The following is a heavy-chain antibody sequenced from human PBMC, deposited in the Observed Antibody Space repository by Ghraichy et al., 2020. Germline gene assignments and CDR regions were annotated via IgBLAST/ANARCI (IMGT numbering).Heavy chain of an antibody. J-gene: IGHJ3*02. Sequence: GGSLRLSCAASGFTFDDYAMHWVRQAPGKGLEWVSGISWNSGSIGYADSVKGRFTISRDNAKNSLYLQMNSLRAEDTALYYCAKVEDPQYDAFDIWGQGTMVTVSS. V-gene: IGHV3-9*01. D-gene: IGHD2-15*01. CDR3: AKVEDPQYDAFDI. CDR1: GFTFDDYA. CDR2: ISWNSGSI.